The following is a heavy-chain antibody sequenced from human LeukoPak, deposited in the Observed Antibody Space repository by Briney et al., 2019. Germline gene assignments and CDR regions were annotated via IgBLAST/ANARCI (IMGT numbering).Heavy chain of an antibody. D-gene: IGHD2-8*01. CDR2: IKEDGSEK. CDR1: GFTYSKYW. Sequence: GGSLRLSCAASGFTYSKYWMTWVRQARGKALEWVANIKEDGSEKNYVDSVKGRFTMSRDNAKHSLHLQMNSQRDEDTAVYYCGRDNGPVDIWGQGTKVTVSS. J-gene: IGHJ3*02. CDR3: GRDNGPVDI. V-gene: IGHV3-7*04.